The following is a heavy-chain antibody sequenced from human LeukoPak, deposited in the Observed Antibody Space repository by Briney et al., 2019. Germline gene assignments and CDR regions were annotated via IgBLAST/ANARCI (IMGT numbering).Heavy chain of an antibody. CDR3: ARDVFRGHYDILTGYYDYYYYYYMDV. V-gene: IGHV4-39*07. J-gene: IGHJ6*03. CDR2: IYYSGST. CDR1: GGSISSSSYY. Sequence: SETLSLTCTVSGGSISSSSYYWGWIRQPPGKGLEWIGSIYYSGSTYYNPSLKSRVTISVDTSKNQFSLKLSSVTAADTAVYYCARDVFRGHYDILTGYYDYYYYYYMDVWGKGTTVTVSS. D-gene: IGHD3-9*01.